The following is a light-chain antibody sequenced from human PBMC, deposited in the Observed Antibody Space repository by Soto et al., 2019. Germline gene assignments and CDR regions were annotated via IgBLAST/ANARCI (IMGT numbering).Light chain of an antibody. Sequence: QSVLTQPASVSGSPGQSITISCTGTSSDVGSYNLVSWYQQHPGKAPKLMIYEGSKRPSGVSNSFSGSKSGNTASLTISGLQAEDEADYYCCSYAGSSTFPYVFGTGTKVTVL. CDR3: CSYAGSSTFPYV. J-gene: IGLJ1*01. CDR2: EGS. V-gene: IGLV2-23*03. CDR1: SSDVGSYNL.